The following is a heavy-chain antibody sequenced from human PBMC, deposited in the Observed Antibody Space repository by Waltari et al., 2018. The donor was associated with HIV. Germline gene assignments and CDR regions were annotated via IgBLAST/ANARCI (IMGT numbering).Heavy chain of an antibody. CDR3: ARRFTWNKSYYYYGLAV. CDR2: FIPMFGTP. V-gene: IGHV1-69*01. CDR1: GGIFSSNG. Sequence: QVQLVQSGAELKKPGSSVKVSCRASGGIFSSNGITWVRQAPGQGLEWMGGFIPMFGTPNYAQKFQGRVTITADESTGTAYMELRSLRSEDTAVYYCARRFTWNKSYYYYGLAVWGQGTTVTVSS. J-gene: IGHJ6*02. D-gene: IGHD3-10*01.